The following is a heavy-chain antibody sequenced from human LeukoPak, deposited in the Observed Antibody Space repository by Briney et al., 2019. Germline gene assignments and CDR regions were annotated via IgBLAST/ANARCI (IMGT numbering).Heavy chain of an antibody. V-gene: IGHV1-18*01. D-gene: IGHD3-3*01. CDR2: ISGYNGDT. J-gene: IGHJ4*02. Sequence: ASVKVSCKASGYTFTSYGTSWVRQAPGQGLEWMGWISGYNGDTNYAQKLQGRVTMTTDTSTSTAYMELRSLRSDDTAVYYCVRASPPDYDFWSGYYTHWGQGTLVTVSS. CDR1: GYTFTSYG. CDR3: VRASPPDYDFWSGYYTH.